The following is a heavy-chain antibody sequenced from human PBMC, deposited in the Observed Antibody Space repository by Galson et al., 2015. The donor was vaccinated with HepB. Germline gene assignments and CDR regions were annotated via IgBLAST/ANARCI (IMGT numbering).Heavy chain of an antibody. V-gene: IGHV1-24*01. CDR2: FDPEDGET. D-gene: IGHD6-19*01. CDR3: ATDYPYSSGWYGNWFDP. J-gene: IGHJ5*02. CDR1: GYTLTELS. Sequence: SVKVSCKVSGYTLTELSMHWVRQAPGKGLEWMGGFDPEDGETIYAQKFQGRVTMTEDTSTDTAYMELSSLRSEDTAVYYCATDYPYSSGWYGNWFDPWGQGTLVSVSS.